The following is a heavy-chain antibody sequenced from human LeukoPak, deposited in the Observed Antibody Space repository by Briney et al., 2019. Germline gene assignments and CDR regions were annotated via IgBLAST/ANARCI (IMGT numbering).Heavy chain of an antibody. D-gene: IGHD5-18*01. CDR1: GFTFEDYA. Sequence: HTGGSLRLSCAASGFTFEDYAMHWARQAPGKGLEWVSGINWNSNTIGYADSVKGRFTISGDNAKNSLYLQMNSLSAEDTALYYCAKDRGSGYSYGLASDYWGQGTLVTVSS. V-gene: IGHV3-9*01. CDR2: INWNSNTI. J-gene: IGHJ4*02. CDR3: AKDRGSGYSYGLASDY.